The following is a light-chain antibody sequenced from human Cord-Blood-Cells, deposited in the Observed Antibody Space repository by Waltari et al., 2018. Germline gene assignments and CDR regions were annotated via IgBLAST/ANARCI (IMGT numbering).Light chain of an antibody. CDR3: QQYYSTPLT. V-gene: IGKV4-1*01. CDR1: QSVLYSSKNKSY. Sequence: DIVMTQSPDSLAVSLGERATINCKSSQSVLYSSKNKSYLAWYQQKPGQPPKLLIYWASTRESGVPDRFSGSGSGTDFTLTISSLQAEDVAVYYCQQYYSTPLTFGPGTKVDIK. J-gene: IGKJ3*01. CDR2: WAS.